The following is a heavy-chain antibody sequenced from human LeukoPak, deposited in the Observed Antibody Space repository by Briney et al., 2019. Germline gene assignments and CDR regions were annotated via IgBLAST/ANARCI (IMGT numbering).Heavy chain of an antibody. J-gene: IGHJ4*02. CDR2: ISHDGSEK. D-gene: IGHD6-19*01. V-gene: IGHV3-7*01. CDR1: GFPFGSHW. Sequence: GGSLRLSCAASGFPFGSHWLSWFRQSPGKGLEWVAHISHDGSEKHYVDSVKGRFTISRDNARNSQFLQMNSLRVDDTAVYYCASGGGWVFFNWGQGTLVTVSS. CDR3: ASGGGWVFFN.